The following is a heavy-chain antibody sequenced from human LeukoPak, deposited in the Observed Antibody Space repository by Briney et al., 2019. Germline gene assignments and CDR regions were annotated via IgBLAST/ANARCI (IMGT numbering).Heavy chain of an antibody. CDR1: GGSISGARYY. CDR3: AREYDSSGYSYWYFDL. CDR2: IYTSEST. V-gene: IGHV4-61*02. D-gene: IGHD3-22*01. J-gene: IGHJ2*01. Sequence: PSETLSLTCTVSGGSISGARYYWNWIRQPAGKGLEWIGRIYTSESTNYNPSLKSRVTISADTSKNQFSLKLSSVTAAGTAVYYCAREYDSSGYSYWYFDLWGRGTLVTVSS.